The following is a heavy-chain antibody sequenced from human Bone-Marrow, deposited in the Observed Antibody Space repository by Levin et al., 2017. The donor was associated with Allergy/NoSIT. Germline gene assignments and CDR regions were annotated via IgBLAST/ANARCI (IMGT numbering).Heavy chain of an antibody. CDR1: GFSLSASGVG. V-gene: IGHV2-5*02. CDR2: IYWDDDK. Sequence: ESGPTLVKPTQTLTLTCTFSGFSLSASGVGVGWIRQPPGKALEWLALIYWDDDKRYSPSLKNRLAITKDTSKNQVVLTITNVEPVDTGTYYCARRPDHIMLQKILYFDYWGQGTLVTVAS. D-gene: IGHD3-16*01. J-gene: IGHJ4*02. CDR3: ARRPDHIMLQKILYFDY.